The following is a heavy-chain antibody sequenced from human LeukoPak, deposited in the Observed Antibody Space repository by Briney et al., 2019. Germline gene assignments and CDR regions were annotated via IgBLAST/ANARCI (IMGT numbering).Heavy chain of an antibody. CDR1: GESFSGYS. Sequence: SETLSLTCVVYGESFSGYSWSWLRQPPGKGLEWIGEINQRRNTNYNPSLKSRVTISIDTSKNKFSLKLSSVTAADTAVYYCARHGRHAWYFDLWGRGTLVTVSS. CDR2: INQRRNT. CDR3: ARHGRHAWYFDL. J-gene: IGHJ2*01. V-gene: IGHV4-34*01.